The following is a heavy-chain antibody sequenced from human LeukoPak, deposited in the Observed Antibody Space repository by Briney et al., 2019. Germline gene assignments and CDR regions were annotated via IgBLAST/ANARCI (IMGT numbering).Heavy chain of an antibody. D-gene: IGHD3-22*01. CDR3: AGDARYYDSSGYYAFDI. CDR1: GGSISPYY. V-gene: IGHV4-59*01. Sequence: SETLSLTCTVSGGSISPYYWSWIRQPPGKGLEWIGYIYHSGSTTYNPSLKSRVTISVDKSKNQFSLKLSSVTAADTAVYYYAGDARYYDSSGYYAFDIWGQGTMVTVSS. CDR2: IYHSGST. J-gene: IGHJ3*02.